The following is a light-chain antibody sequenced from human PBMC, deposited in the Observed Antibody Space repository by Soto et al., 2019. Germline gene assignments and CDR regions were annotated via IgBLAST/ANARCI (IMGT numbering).Light chain of an antibody. CDR2: GAS. Sequence: EIVLTQSPGTLSLSPGERATLSCWASQSIRSSYLACYQQRPGQAPRLLIYGASSRATGIPDRFSGSGSGTDFSLAISRLEPEGFAVYYCEQYGSSLYTFGQGTKLEIK. CDR1: QSIRSSY. CDR3: EQYGSSLYT. V-gene: IGKV3-20*01. J-gene: IGKJ2*01.